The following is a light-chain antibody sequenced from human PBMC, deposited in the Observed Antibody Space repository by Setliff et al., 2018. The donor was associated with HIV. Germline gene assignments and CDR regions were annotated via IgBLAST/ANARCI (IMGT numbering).Light chain of an antibody. CDR3: QQYDSYSLT. CDR1: QSISNW. CDR2: KAS. V-gene: IGKV1-5*03. J-gene: IGKJ1*01. Sequence: DIQMTQSPSTLSASVGDRVTITCRASQSISNWLAWYQQKPGKAPKLLITKASSLEGGVPSRFSGSAFGTEFTLTITSLQPDDFATYSCQQYDSYSLTFGQGTKV.